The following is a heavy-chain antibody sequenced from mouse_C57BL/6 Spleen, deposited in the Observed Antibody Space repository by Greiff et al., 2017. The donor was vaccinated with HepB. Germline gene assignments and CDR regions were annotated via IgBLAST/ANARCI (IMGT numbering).Heavy chain of an antibody. D-gene: IGHD1-1*01. V-gene: IGHV1-76*01. J-gene: IGHJ1*03. Sequence: VKLMESGAELVRPGASVKLSCKASGYTFTDYYINWVKQRPGQGLEWIARIYPGSGNTYYNEKFKGKATLTAEKSSSTAYMQLSSLTSEDSAVYFCARDQYYGSSYGYFDVWGTGTTVTVSS. CDR3: ARDQYYGSSYGYFDV. CDR1: GYTFTDYY. CDR2: IYPGSGNT.